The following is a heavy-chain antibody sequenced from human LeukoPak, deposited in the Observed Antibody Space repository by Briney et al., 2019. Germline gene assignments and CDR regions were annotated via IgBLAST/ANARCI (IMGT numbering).Heavy chain of an antibody. CDR3: ARDAVDTANAV. V-gene: IGHV3-74*01. D-gene: IGHD5-18*01. CDR1: GFTFTTYW. J-gene: IGHJ6*02. CDR2: INSDGSIT. Sequence: GSLRLSCAASGFTFTTYWMHWVRQAPGKGLVWVSHINSDGSITSYADSVKGRFTISRDNAKNTLYLQMNSLRAEDTAVYYCARDAVDTANAVWGQGATVTVSS.